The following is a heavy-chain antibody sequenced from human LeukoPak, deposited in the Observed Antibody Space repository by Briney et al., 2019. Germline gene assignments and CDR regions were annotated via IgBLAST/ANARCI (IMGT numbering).Heavy chain of an antibody. CDR3: AKENSDYYGSGRNGMDV. D-gene: IGHD3-10*01. Sequence: GGSLRLSCAASGFTFSSYAMSWVRQAPGKGLEWVSAISGSGGSTYYADSVKGRFTISRDNSKKTLYLQMNSLRAEDTAVYYCAKENSDYYGSGRNGMDVWGQGTTVTVSS. CDR1: GFTFSSYA. CDR2: ISGSGGST. V-gene: IGHV3-23*01. J-gene: IGHJ6*02.